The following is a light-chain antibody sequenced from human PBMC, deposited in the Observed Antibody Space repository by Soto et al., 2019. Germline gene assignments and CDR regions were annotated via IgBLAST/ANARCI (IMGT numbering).Light chain of an antibody. CDR3: SSYTSSSTLGVV. V-gene: IGLV2-14*01. Sequence: QSVLTQPASVSGSPGQSITISCTGTSSDVGVYNYVSWYQQHPGKAPKLMIYDVSNRPSGVSNRFSGSKSGNTASLTISGLQAEDEADYYCSSYTSSSTLGVVFGGGTKVTVL. CDR2: DVS. J-gene: IGLJ2*01. CDR1: SSDVGVYNY.